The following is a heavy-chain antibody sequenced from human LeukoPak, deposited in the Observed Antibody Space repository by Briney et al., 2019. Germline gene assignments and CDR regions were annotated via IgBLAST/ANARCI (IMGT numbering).Heavy chain of an antibody. CDR3: AKSLYYDYVWGSYRSRPDPSDY. J-gene: IGHJ4*02. CDR2: ISSSSSTI. CDR1: GFTFSSYS. Sequence: GGSLRLSCAASGFTFSSYSMNWVRQAPGKGLEWVSYISSSSSTIYYADSVKGRFTISRDNAKNSLYLQMNSLRAEDTAVYYCAKSLYYDYVWGSYRSRPDPSDYWGQGTLVTVSS. V-gene: IGHV3-48*01. D-gene: IGHD3-16*02.